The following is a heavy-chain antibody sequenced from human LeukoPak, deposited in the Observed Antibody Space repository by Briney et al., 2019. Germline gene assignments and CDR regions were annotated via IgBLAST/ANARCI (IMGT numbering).Heavy chain of an antibody. CDR3: ARGRSGSSPVLDYYMDV. V-gene: IGHV3-30*14. CDR1: GFNFNYYP. Sequence: GRSLRLSCAASGFNFNYYPVHWVRQAPGKGLVWVAFISDNGSLKYYADSVKGRFTISRDNSKNTLYLQMSSLRGDDTAVYYCARGRSGSSPVLDYYMDVWGKGTTVTVSS. CDR2: ISDNGSLK. D-gene: IGHD6-19*01. J-gene: IGHJ6*03.